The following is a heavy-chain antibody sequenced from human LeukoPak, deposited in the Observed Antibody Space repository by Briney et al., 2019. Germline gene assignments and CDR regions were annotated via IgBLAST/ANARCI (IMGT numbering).Heavy chain of an antibody. Sequence: SETLSLTCSGARGSIGRDYASWTRQPPGKGLEWIGYIYYSGSTNYNPSLKSRVALSVDTSKNQFSLKLNSVTAADPAVYYCARGARGRQGSCMYVWGQGTTVTVSS. D-gene: IGHD1-26*01. CDR2: IYYSGST. CDR3: ARGARGRQGSCMYV. J-gene: IGHJ6*02. V-gene: IGHV4-59*01. CDR1: RGSIGRDY.